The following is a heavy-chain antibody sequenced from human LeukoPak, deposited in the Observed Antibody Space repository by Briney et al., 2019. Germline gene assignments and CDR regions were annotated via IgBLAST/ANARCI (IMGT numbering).Heavy chain of an antibody. CDR1: GFTFSSYA. CDR2: ISGSGGSA. Sequence: GASLRLSCAASGFTFSSYAMNWVRQAPGKGLEWVSGISGSGGSAHYADSVKGRFTISRDNSKNTLFLQMNSLRVNDEDVDYCARLLGSCANGVGHDGGYYVGYWGQGTLVTVSS. D-gene: IGHD2-8*01. J-gene: IGHJ4*02. CDR3: ARLLGSCANGVGHDGGYYVGY. V-gene: IGHV3-23*01.